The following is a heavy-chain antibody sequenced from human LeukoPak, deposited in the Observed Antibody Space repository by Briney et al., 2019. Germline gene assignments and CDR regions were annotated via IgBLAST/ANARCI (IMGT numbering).Heavy chain of an antibody. CDR3: GRHRSGSGTYFIDY. V-gene: IGHV3-7*01. Sequence: GGSLRLFCVVSGFTFRDYSMIWVRQAPGKGLQWVANTKKDGSETKYGDFVKGRFTISRDNAKNSLFLQMNSLRVEDTAVYYCGRHRSGSGTYFIDYWGQGTLVSVSS. J-gene: IGHJ4*02. D-gene: IGHD3-10*01. CDR1: GFTFRDYS. CDR2: TKKDGSET.